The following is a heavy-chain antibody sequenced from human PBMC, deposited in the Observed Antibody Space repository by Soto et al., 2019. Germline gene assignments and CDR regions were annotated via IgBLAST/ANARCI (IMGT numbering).Heavy chain of an antibody. CDR1: GGTFSSYA. V-gene: IGHV1-69*10. Sequence: ASVKVSCKASGGTFSSYAISWVRQAPGQGLEWMGGIIPILGISNYAQKFQGRVTITADKSTSTAYMELSSLRSKDTAVYYCASESRVTVTTYYFEYWGQGTLVTVSS. D-gene: IGHD4-4*01. J-gene: IGHJ4*02. CDR3: ASESRVTVTTYYFEY. CDR2: IIPILGIS.